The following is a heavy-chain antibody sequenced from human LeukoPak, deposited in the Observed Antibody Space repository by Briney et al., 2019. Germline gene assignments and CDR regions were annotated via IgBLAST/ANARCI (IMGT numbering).Heavy chain of an antibody. CDR1: GGSISSSIYY. CDR2: IFYSGST. J-gene: IGHJ5*02. D-gene: IGHD7-27*01. Sequence: PSETLSLTCIVSGGSISSSIYYWGWIRQPPGKGLEWIGSIFYSGSTYYNPSLKSRVTISVDMSKNQLSLKLRSVTAADTAVYYCAKEVLGPWGQGTLVTVSS. V-gene: IGHV4-39*07. CDR3: AKEVLGP.